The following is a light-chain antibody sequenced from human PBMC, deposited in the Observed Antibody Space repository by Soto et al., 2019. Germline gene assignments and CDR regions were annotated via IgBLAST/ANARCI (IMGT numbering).Light chain of an antibody. Sequence: IVWTQTPDTVSLSPGERAPLSCRASQSVSSSYLAWYQQKPGQAPRLLIYGASSRATGIPDRFSGSGSGTDFTLTISRLEPEDFTVYYCQQYGSSLVTFGQGAKVDI. CDR2: GAS. J-gene: IGKJ1*01. V-gene: IGKV3-20*01. CDR3: QQYGSSLVT. CDR1: QSVSSSY.